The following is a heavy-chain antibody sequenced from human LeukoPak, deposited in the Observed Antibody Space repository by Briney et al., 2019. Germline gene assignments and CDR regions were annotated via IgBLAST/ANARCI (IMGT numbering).Heavy chain of an antibody. CDR1: GGTFSSYA. J-gene: IGHJ3*02. Sequence: SVKVSCKASGGTFSSYAISWVRQAPGQGLEWMGGIIPIFGTANYAQKFQGRVTITADKSTSTAYMELSSLRSEDTAVYYCASPYYYDSSGYSSAARVSGTFDIWGQGTMVTVSS. D-gene: IGHD3-22*01. V-gene: IGHV1-69*06. CDR2: IIPIFGTA. CDR3: ASPYYYDSSGYSSAARVSGTFDI.